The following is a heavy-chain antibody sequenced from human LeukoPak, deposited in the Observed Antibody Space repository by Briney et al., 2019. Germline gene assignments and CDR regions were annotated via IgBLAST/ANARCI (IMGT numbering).Heavy chain of an antibody. CDR1: GGTFSSYA. D-gene: IGHD6-13*01. CDR2: IIPIFGTA. J-gene: IGHJ4*02. CDR3: ASRPGHWYTTQLDY. V-gene: IGHV1-69*05. Sequence: GASVTVSCKASGGTFSSYAISWVRQAPGQGLEWMGGIIPIFGTANYAQKFQGRVTITTDESTSTAYMELSSLRSEDTAVYYCASRPGHWYTTQLDYWGQGTLVTVSS.